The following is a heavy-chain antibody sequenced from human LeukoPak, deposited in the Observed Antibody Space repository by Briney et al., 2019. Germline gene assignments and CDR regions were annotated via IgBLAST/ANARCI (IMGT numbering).Heavy chain of an antibody. CDR1: GGSISSSSYY. D-gene: IGHD4-11*01. Sequence: SETLSLTCTVSGGSISSSSYYWGWIRQPPGKGLEWIGSIYYSGSTYYNPSLKSRVTISVDTSKNQFSLKLSSVTAADTAVYYCARDYYSNYGVNWFDPWGQGTLVTVSS. J-gene: IGHJ5*02. CDR3: ARDYYSNYGVNWFDP. CDR2: IYYSGST. V-gene: IGHV4-39*07.